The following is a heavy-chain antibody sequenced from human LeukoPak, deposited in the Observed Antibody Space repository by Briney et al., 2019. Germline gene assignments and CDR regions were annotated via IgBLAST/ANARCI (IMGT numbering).Heavy chain of an antibody. Sequence: WIRXPXGTGLEWMGTIYYTGSTYYNPSLKSRVTISVDTSKNQFSLKLSSVTAADTAVYYCARVGIAAAGHNNWFDPWGQGTLVTVSS. CDR2: IYYTGST. CDR3: ARVGIAAAGHNNWFDP. J-gene: IGHJ5*02. V-gene: IGHV4-39*07. D-gene: IGHD6-13*01.